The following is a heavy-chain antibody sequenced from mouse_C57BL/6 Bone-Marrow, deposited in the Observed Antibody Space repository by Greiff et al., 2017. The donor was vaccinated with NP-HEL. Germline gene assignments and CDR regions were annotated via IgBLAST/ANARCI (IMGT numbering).Heavy chain of an antibody. J-gene: IGHJ3*01. D-gene: IGHD2-3*01. CDR3: LDGYSAWFAY. CDR2: IDPETGGT. V-gene: IGHV1-15*01. CDR1: GYTFTDYE. Sequence: VQLQQSGAELVRPGASVTLSCKASGYTFTDYEMHWVKQTPVHGLEWIGAIDPETGGTAYNQKFKGKAVLTADKSSSTAYMERRSLTSEDSAVYYCLDGYSAWFAYWGQGTLVTVSA.